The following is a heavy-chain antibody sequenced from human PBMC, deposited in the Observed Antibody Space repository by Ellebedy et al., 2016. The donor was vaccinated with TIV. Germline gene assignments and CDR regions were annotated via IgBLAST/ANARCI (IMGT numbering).Heavy chain of an antibody. CDR1: GYTFSSYA. CDR3: ARWRNGLDV. CDR2: INTGTDNT. V-gene: IGHV1-3*04. D-gene: IGHD5-12*01. J-gene: IGHJ6*02. Sequence: AASVKVSCKASGYTFSSYAIHWVRQAPGQRLEWMGWINTGTDNTKYSLKFQGRATITGDTPASTAYMELSSLKSEDTAVYYCARWRNGLDVWGQGTTVTVSS.